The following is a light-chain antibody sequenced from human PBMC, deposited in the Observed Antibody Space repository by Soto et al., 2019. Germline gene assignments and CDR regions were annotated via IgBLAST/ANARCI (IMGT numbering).Light chain of an antibody. CDR2: DDS. CDR3: QVWDISSDHVI. J-gene: IGLJ2*01. V-gene: IGLV3-21*02. CDR1: VIGSIS. Sequence: SYELTQPPSVSVAPGQTASITCGGNVIGSISVHWYQQKPGQAPVLVVFDDSDRPSGIPERFSGSNSRNTATLTISRVEAGDEADYYCQVWDISSDHVIFGGGTKVTVL.